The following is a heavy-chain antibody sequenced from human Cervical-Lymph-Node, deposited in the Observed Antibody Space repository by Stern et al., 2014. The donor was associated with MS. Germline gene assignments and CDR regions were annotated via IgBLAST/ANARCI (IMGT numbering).Heavy chain of an antibody. V-gene: IGHV5-51*01. CDR1: GYTFGNYW. J-gene: IGHJ4*02. D-gene: IGHD3-16*01. CDR3: VTPGGQRYLF. Sequence: EVQLVQSGAEVKKPGESLKISCSGSGYTFGNYWIAWVRQMPGKGLEVMGFIYPGDSHAKYSPSFQGHVTISADKSVTTAYRQWSGLEASDTATYFCVTPGGQRYLFWGQGTLVTVTS. CDR2: IYPGDSHA.